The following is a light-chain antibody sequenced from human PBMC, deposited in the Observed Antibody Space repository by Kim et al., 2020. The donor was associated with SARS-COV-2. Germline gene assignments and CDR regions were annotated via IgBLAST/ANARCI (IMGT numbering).Light chain of an antibody. J-gene: IGLJ3*02. V-gene: IGLV2-14*03. CDR3: SSYRSGSTRV. CDR1: SSDVGGYNY. CDR2: DVS. Sequence: GQSITISCTGTSSDVGGYNYVSWYQQHPGKAPKLMIYDVSNRPSGVSNRFSGSKSGNTASLTISGLQAEDEADYYCSSYRSGSTRVFGGGTKLTVL.